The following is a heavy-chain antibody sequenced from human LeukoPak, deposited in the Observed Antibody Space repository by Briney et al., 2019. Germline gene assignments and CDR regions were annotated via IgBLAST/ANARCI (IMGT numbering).Heavy chain of an antibody. CDR2: ISSGSSYI. CDR1: GFTLSSYI. V-gene: IGHV3-21*01. J-gene: IGHJ6*02. Sequence: GGSLRLSCAASGFTLSSYIMNWVRQAPGKGLEWVSSISSGSSYIDYIDSVKGRFTISRDNAKNSLYLQMNSLRAEDTAVYYCARDTYGSGSYNGYYGLDVWGQGTTVTVS. D-gene: IGHD3-10*01. CDR3: ARDTYGSGSYNGYYGLDV.